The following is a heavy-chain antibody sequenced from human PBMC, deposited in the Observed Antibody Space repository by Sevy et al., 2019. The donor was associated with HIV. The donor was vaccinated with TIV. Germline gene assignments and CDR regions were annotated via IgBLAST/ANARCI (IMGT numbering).Heavy chain of an antibody. CDR3: TRPEYSSSSRRDFDY. Sequence: GGSLRLSCAASGFTFSGSAMHWVRQASGKWLEWVGRIRSKANSYATAYAASVKGRFTISRDDSKNTAYLQMNSLKTEDTAVYYCTRPEYSSSSRRDFDYWGQGTLVTVSS. CDR1: GFTFSGSA. V-gene: IGHV3-73*01. J-gene: IGHJ4*02. D-gene: IGHD6-6*01. CDR2: IRSKANSYAT.